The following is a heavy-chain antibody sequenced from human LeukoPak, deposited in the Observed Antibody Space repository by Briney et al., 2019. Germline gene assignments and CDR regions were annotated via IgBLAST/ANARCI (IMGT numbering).Heavy chain of an antibody. CDR2: FDPEDGET. V-gene: IGHV1-24*01. D-gene: IGHD2-21*01. Sequence: ASVKVSCKVSGYTLTELSMHWVRQAPGKGLEWMGGFDPEDGETIYAQKFQGRVTMTEDTSTDTAYMELSSLRSEDTAVYYCAPDLSFLGFPGYWGQGTLVTVSS. CDR1: GYTLTELS. CDR3: APDLSFLGFPGY. J-gene: IGHJ4*02.